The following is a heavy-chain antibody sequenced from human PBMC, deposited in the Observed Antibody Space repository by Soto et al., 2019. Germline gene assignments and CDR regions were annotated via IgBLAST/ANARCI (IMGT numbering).Heavy chain of an antibody. Sequence: ASVKVSCKASGGTFSSYAISWVRQAPGQGLEWMGGIIPIFGTANYAQKFQGRVTITADESTSTAYMELSSLRSEDTAVYYCARDPKGGDWFDTWGQGTLVTVSS. CDR3: ARDPKGGDWFDT. CDR1: GGTFSSYA. V-gene: IGHV1-69*13. J-gene: IGHJ5*02. D-gene: IGHD3-16*01. CDR2: IIPIFGTA.